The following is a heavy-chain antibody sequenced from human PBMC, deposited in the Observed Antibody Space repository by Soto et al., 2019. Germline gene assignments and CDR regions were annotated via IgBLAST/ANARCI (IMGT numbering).Heavy chain of an antibody. D-gene: IGHD6-25*01. CDR3: ARGDEMTAVTIFEY. V-gene: IGHV1-69*01. CDR2: VIPVFNTS. CDR1: GGAFGRYS. Sequence: QVQLEQSGPEVKRPGTSVKVSCKASGGAFGRYSVSWVRQAPGQGLEWIGGVIPVFNTSNYSLKLQGRVAIFADLSTSSVFMDLRSLRSEDTALYYCARGDEMTAVTIFEYWGQGTLVTVSS. J-gene: IGHJ4*02.